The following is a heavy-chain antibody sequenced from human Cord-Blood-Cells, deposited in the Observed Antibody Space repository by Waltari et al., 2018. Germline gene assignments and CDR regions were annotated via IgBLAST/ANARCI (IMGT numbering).Heavy chain of an antibody. CDR3: ARGGSSSSKYFQH. D-gene: IGHD6-6*01. Sequence: QVQLQQWGAGLLKPSETLSHTVAVSGGSLSGYYWRWYRQPPGKGLEWIVEINHSGSTNYNPSLKRRVTISVDTSKNQFSLKLSSVTAADTAVYYCARGGSSSSKYFQHWGQGTLVTVSS. CDR1: GGSLSGYY. J-gene: IGHJ1*01. V-gene: IGHV4-34*01. CDR2: INHSGST.